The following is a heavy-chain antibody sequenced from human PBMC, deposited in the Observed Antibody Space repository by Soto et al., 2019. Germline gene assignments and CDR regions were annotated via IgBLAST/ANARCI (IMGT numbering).Heavy chain of an antibody. CDR3: ARYREYYYDSSGNFYYHYGMAV. Sequence: QVQLVESGAEVKKPGASVKVSCKASGYTFTNYGISWVRQAPGQGLEWMGWISGYNGNTKYAQKFQGRVTMTTDTPTNTAYMDQRSLRSDGAAVYYCARYREYYYDSSGNFYYHYGMAVWGQGTTVTVS. CDR2: ISGYNGNT. CDR1: GYTFTNYG. V-gene: IGHV1-18*04. D-gene: IGHD3-22*01. J-gene: IGHJ6*02.